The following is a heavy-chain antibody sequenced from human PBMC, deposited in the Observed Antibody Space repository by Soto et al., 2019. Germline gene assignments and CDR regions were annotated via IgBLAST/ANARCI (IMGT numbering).Heavy chain of an antibody. CDR1: GYTFTDYY. CDR2: INPNSGGT. J-gene: IGHJ4*02. V-gene: IGHV1-2*04. Sequence: ASVKVSCKASGYTFTDYYMHWLRQAPGQGLEWMGWINPNSGGTNYAQKFQGWVTMTRDTSISTAYMELSRLTSDDTAVYYCARSGIAAPYVDCWGQGTLVTVSS. CDR3: ARSGIAAPYVDC. D-gene: IGHD6-13*01.